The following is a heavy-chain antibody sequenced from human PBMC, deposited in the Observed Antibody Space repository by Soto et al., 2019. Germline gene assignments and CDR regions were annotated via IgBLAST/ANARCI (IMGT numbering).Heavy chain of an antibody. CDR3: ARDSWPAAYYDFWSGPGGYYFDY. CDR1: GYTFTSYG. D-gene: IGHD3-3*01. CDR2: ISAYNGNT. Sequence: QVQLVQSGAEVKKPGASVKVSCKASGYTFTSYGISWVRQAPGQGLEWMGWISAYNGNTNYAQKLQGRVTMTTDTATSTAYLVLRSLISDDTAVDYCARDSWPAAYYDFWSGPGGYYFDYWGQGTLVTVSS. J-gene: IGHJ4*02. V-gene: IGHV1-18*01.